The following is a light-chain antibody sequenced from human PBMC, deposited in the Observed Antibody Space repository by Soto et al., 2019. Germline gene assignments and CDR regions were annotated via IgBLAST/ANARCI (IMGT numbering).Light chain of an antibody. CDR1: QSVSSSY. J-gene: IGKJ1*01. Sequence: EIVLTQSPGTLSLSPGERATLSCRASQSVSSSYLAWYQHKPCQAPRLVIYGASSRATCIPDRFSGSGSGTDFTLTISRLEPDTFAVYYCQQYGSSQTFGQGTKVEIK. V-gene: IGKV3-20*01. CDR2: GAS. CDR3: QQYGSSQT.